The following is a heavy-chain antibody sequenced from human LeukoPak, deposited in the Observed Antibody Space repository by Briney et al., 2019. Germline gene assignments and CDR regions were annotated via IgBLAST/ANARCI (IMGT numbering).Heavy chain of an antibody. CDR3: AKDIGVVTSVLSYFDY. J-gene: IGHJ4*02. Sequence: PGGSLRLSCAASGFTFSDYYMSWIRQAPGKGLEWVSYISSSGSTIYYADSVKGRFTISRDNAKNSLYLQMNSLRAEDTALYYCAKDIGVVTSVLSYFDYWGQGTLVTVSS. CDR2: ISSSGSTI. CDR1: GFTFSDYY. V-gene: IGHV3-11*01. D-gene: IGHD2-21*02.